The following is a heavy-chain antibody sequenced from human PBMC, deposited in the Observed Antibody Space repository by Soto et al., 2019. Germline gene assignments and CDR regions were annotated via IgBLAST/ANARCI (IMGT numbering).Heavy chain of an antibody. J-gene: IGHJ4*02. Sequence: QVQLVESGGGVVQPGRSLRLSCAASGFTFSSYGMHWVRQAPGKGLEWVAVISYDGSNKYYADSVKGRFTISRDNSKNTLYLQMNSLRAEDTAVYYCAKAYDFWSGYSLNFDYWGQGTLVTVSS. CDR3: AKAYDFWSGYSLNFDY. CDR1: GFTFSSYG. V-gene: IGHV3-30*18. D-gene: IGHD3-3*01. CDR2: ISYDGSNK.